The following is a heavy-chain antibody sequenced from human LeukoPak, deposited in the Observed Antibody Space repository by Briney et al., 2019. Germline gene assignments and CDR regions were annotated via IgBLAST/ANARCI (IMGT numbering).Heavy chain of an antibody. Sequence: GGSLRLSCVASGFTVSSNYMGWVRQAPGKGLEWVSVIYSGGSTYYADSVKGRFTISRDNSKNTLYLQMNSLRAEDTAVYYCASGSGSYRTPYYYMDVWGTGTTVTVSS. CDR2: IYSGGST. V-gene: IGHV3-53*01. D-gene: IGHD3-10*01. J-gene: IGHJ6*03. CDR1: GFTVSSNY. CDR3: ASGSGSYRTPYYYMDV.